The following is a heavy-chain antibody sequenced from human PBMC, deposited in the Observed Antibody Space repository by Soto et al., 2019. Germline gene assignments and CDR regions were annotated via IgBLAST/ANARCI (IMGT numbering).Heavy chain of an antibody. J-gene: IGHJ4*02. Sequence: GGSLRLSCAASGFTFSNAWMSWVRQAPGKGLEWVGRIKSKTDGGTTDYAAPVKGRFTISRDDSQNTLYLQMNSLRAEDTAVYYCASLGIAYCGGDCPAPFDYWGQGTLVTVSS. D-gene: IGHD2-21*02. V-gene: IGHV3-15*01. CDR3: ASLGIAYCGGDCPAPFDY. CDR2: IKSKTDGGTT. CDR1: GFTFSNAW.